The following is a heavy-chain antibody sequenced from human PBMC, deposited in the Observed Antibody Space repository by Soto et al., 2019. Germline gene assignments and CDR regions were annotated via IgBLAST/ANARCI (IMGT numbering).Heavy chain of an antibody. CDR3: AKDIQSDFWSGYYFWFHP. J-gene: IGHJ5*02. D-gene: IGHD3-3*01. V-gene: IGHV3-23*01. CDR1: GFTFSSYA. Sequence: PGGSLRLSGAASGFTFSSYAMSWVRQAPGKGLEWVSAISGSGGSTYYADSVKGRFTISRDNSKNTLYLQMNSLRAEDTAVYYCAKDIQSDFWSGYYFWFHPWGQGTLVTVSS. CDR2: ISGSGGST.